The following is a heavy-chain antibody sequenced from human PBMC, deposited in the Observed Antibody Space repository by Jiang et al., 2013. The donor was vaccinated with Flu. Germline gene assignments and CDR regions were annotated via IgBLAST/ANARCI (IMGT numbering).Heavy chain of an antibody. J-gene: IGHJ3*02. CDR3: ARDTYYDILTGYYQPDAFDI. Sequence: TFTGYYMHWVRQAPGQGLEWMGGIIPIFGTANYAQKFQGRVTITADKSTSTAYMELSSLRSEDTAMYYCARDTYYDILTGYYQPDAFDIWGQGTMVTVSS. CDR2: IIPIFGTA. V-gene: IGHV1-69*06. CDR1: TFTGYY. D-gene: IGHD3-9*01.